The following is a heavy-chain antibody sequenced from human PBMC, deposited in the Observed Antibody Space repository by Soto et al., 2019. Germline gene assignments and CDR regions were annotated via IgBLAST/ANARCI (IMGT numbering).Heavy chain of an antibody. Sequence: SETMSLTSTVSHGSNTSSAYYWPWISHAPGKGLQFVGTIYYSGSSYANPSLNSRRSLSVDTSYNHFSLAMKSVAAADTGVYYCARHPWDWSDYDCWGQGVLGTVSS. CDR3: ARHPWDWSDYDC. J-gene: IGHJ4*02. CDR2: IYYSGSS. CDR1: HGSNTSSAYY. D-gene: IGHD1-1*01. V-gene: IGHV4-39*01.